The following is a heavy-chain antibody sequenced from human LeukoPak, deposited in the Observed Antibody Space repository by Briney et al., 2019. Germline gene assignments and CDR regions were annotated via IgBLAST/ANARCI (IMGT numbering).Heavy chain of an antibody. J-gene: IGHJ4*02. CDR3: AKTYSSSSNSDY. D-gene: IGHD6-6*01. V-gene: IGHV3-23*01. Sequence: PPGGSLRLSCAASGFTLSSYAMSWVRQAPGKGLELVSAIRGSGGSTYYADSVKGRFTISRDNSKNTLYLQMNSRRAEDTAVYYCAKTYSSSSNSDYWGQGTLVTVSS. CDR1: GFTLSSYA. CDR2: IRGSGGST.